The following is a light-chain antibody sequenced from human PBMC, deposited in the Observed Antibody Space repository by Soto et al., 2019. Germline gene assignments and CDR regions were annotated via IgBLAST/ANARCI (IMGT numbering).Light chain of an antibody. CDR3: HHYET. Sequence: EVVLTQSPATLSVSPGDRATLSCRASQSVSRNLAWYQQKPGQAPRLLMYGASIRAAGVPDRFSGSGSGTEFTLTISRLEPEDFTVYYCHHYETFGQGTKVDIK. CDR2: GAS. J-gene: IGKJ1*01. V-gene: IGKV3-20*01. CDR1: QSVSRN.